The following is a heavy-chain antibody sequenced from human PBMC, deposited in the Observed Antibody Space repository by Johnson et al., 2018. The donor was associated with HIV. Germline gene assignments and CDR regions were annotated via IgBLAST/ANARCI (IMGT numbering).Heavy chain of an antibody. CDR2: ISYDANNK. J-gene: IGHJ3*02. CDR1: GFAFTNYA. V-gene: IGHV3-30*04. D-gene: IGHD6-13*01. CDR3: ARGRKDIEAADGLDNDAFDI. Sequence: VQLVESGGGVVPPGRSLRIYCAVSGFAFTNYAMHWVRLAPGKGLQWVAVISYDANNKYYAGSVRGRFTISRDISKNTLYLQMDSLRPHDTALYYCARGRKDIEAADGLDNDAFDIWGQGTLVTVSS.